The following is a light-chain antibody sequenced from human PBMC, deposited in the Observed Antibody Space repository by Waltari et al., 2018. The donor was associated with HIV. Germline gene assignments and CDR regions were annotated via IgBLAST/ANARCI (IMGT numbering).Light chain of an antibody. CDR3: QQYNVYPWT. CDR1: ENSGNW. Sequence: DIEMTQSPSTLSASVGDTVTITCRTSENSGNWLAWYQMKPGKAPDLLIYRASTLKSGVPSRFSGRGSGTEFALTVRGLQPDDFGTFFCQQYNVYPWTFGQGTRVDLK. CDR2: RAS. J-gene: IGKJ1*01. V-gene: IGKV1-5*03.